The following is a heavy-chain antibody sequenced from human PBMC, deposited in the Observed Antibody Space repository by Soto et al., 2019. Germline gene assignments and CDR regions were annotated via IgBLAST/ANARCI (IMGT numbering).Heavy chain of an antibody. V-gene: IGHV3-30-3*01. CDR2: ISYDGSNK. Sequence: QVQLVESGGGVVQPGRSLRLSCAASGFTFSSYAMHWVRQAPGKGLEWVAVISYDGSNKYYADSVKGRFTISRDNSKNTLYLQMNSLRAEDTAVYYCARDRRFLEWLFPIYYYYGMDVWGQGTTVTVSS. CDR1: GFTFSSYA. CDR3: ARDRRFLEWLFPIYYYYGMDV. J-gene: IGHJ6*02. D-gene: IGHD3-3*01.